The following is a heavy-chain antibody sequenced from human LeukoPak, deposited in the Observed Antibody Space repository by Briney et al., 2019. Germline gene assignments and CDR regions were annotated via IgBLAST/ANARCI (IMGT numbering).Heavy chain of an antibody. D-gene: IGHD2-2*02. Sequence: PGGSLRLSCAASGFTFSDYYMSWIRQAPGKVLEWVSYISSSGSTIYYADSVKGRFTISRDNAKNSLYLQMNSLRAEDTAVYYCARDRYCSSTSCYNAFDYWGQGTLVTVSS. J-gene: IGHJ4*02. CDR3: ARDRYCSSTSCYNAFDY. CDR1: GFTFSDYY. CDR2: ISSSGSTI. V-gene: IGHV3-11*01.